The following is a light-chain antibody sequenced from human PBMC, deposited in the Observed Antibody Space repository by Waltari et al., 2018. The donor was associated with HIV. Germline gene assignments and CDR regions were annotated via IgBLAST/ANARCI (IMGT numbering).Light chain of an antibody. Sequence: VMTQSPATLSVSPGDRATLSCKTSQRISTNLAWYQQKPGQVPRLLIYGASTRATGIPDRFSGSTSGTDFTLTISSLQSEDSAVYYCQQYNNWPVTFGPGTRLEIK. V-gene: IGKV3-15*01. CDR1: QRISTN. J-gene: IGKJ3*01. CDR2: GAS. CDR3: QQYNNWPVT.